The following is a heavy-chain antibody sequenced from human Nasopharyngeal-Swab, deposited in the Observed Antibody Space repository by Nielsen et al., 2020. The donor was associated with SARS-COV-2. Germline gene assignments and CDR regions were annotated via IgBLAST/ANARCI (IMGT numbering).Heavy chain of an antibody. V-gene: IGHV3-21*01. CDR2: ISSSSSYI. Sequence: GESLKISCAASGFTFSSYSMNWVRQAPGKGLEWVSSISSSSSYIYYADSVKGRFTISRDNAKNSLYLQMNSLRAGDTAVYYCARAAPGSGSSSDYWGQGTLVTVSS. J-gene: IGHJ4*02. D-gene: IGHD3-10*01. CDR3: ARAAPGSGSSSDY. CDR1: GFTFSSYS.